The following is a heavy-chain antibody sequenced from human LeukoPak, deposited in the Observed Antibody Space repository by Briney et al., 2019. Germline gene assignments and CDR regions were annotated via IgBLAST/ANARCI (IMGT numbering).Heavy chain of an antibody. D-gene: IGHD3-10*01. J-gene: IGHJ5*02. V-gene: IGHV4-39*07. Sequence: SETLSLTCTVSGGSISSSSYYWGWIRRPPGKGLEWIGTIYKSGSTYYNPSLKSRVTISVDTSKNHFSLKLSSVTAADTAVYYCARGGYYGSGNDFRFDPWGQGTLVTVSS. CDR2: IYKSGST. CDR3: ARGGYYGSGNDFRFDP. CDR1: GGSISSSSYY.